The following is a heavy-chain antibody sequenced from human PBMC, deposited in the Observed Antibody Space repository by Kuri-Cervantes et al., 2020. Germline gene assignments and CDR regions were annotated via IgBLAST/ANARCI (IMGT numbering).Heavy chain of an antibody. Sequence: GGSLRLSCMGSGYTFSTYWIGWVRQMPGKGLEWMGIIYPYDSDTTYSPSFQGQVTISADKSISTAYLQWSSLKASDTAMYYCARRYYYDSSGYYDYWGQGTLVTVSS. CDR2: IYPYDSDT. CDR3: ARRYYYDSSGYYDY. CDR1: GYTFSTYW. D-gene: IGHD3-22*01. V-gene: IGHV5-51*01. J-gene: IGHJ4*02.